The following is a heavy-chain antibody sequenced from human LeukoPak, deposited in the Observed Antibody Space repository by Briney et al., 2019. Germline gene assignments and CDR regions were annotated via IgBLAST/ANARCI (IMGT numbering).Heavy chain of an antibody. CDR1: GGSISSYY. V-gene: IGHV4-34*01. CDR3: ARGSYDFWSGYVDAFDI. Sequence: PSETLSLTCTVSGGSISSYYWSWIRQPPGKGLEWIGEINHSGSTNYNPSLKSRVTISVDTSKNQFSLKLSSVTAADTAVYYCARGSYDFWSGYVDAFDIWGQGTMVTVSS. D-gene: IGHD3-3*01. J-gene: IGHJ3*02. CDR2: INHSGST.